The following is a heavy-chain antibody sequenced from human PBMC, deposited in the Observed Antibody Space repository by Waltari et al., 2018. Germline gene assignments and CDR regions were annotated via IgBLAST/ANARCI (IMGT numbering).Heavy chain of an antibody. CDR1: GGTFSSYA. J-gene: IGHJ4*02. D-gene: IGHD5-12*01. Sequence: QVQLVQSGAEVKKPGSSVKVSCKASGGTFSSYAISWVRQAPGQGLEWMGGVLPNFGTTNYAQKFQGRVTITTDESTSTAYMELSSLRSEDTAVYYCARGTYGYNSLFDYWGQGTLVTVSS. V-gene: IGHV1-69*05. CDR2: VLPNFGTT. CDR3: ARGTYGYNSLFDY.